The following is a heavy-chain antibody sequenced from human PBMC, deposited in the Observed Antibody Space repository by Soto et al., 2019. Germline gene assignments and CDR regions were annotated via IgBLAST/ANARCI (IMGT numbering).Heavy chain of an antibody. Sequence: SVKVSCKASGGTFSSYAISWVRQAPGQGLEWMGGIIPIFGTANYAQKFQGRVTITADKSTSTAYMELSSLRSEDTAVYYCARGRVALAGRGFGIYYFDYWGQGTLVTVS. D-gene: IGHD6-19*01. CDR2: IIPIFGTA. CDR3: ARGRVALAGRGFGIYYFDY. J-gene: IGHJ4*02. CDR1: GGTFSSYA. V-gene: IGHV1-69*06.